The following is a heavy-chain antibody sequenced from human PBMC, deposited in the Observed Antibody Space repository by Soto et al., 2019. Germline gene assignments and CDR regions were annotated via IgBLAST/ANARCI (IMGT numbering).Heavy chain of an antibody. J-gene: IGHJ4*02. D-gene: IGHD1-1*01. CDR1: GFTLGTYW. CDR3: ARGGLEPFDY. V-gene: IGHV3-74*01. CDR2: INDYGTTI. Sequence: GGSLRLSCAASGFTLGTYWMHWVRQAPGKGLVWVSRINDYGTTINYAESVEGRFIISRDDAKSEVYLQRNSLRAEDSAVYYCARGGLEPFDYWGQGALVTVPS.